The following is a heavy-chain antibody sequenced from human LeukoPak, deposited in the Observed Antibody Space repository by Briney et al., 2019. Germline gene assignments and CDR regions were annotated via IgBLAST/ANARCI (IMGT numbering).Heavy chain of an antibody. D-gene: IGHD3-10*01. CDR1: GYTFTDFY. CDR3: ARDLNYYGSGSFYFDY. J-gene: IGHJ4*02. V-gene: IGHV1-2*02. Sequence: GASVKVSCKASGYTFTDFYMHWLRQAPGQGLEWMGWINPNSGGTDYAQKFQGRVTMTRDTSISTAYMALIRLRSDDTAVYYCARDLNYYGSGSFYFDYWGQGTLVTVSS. CDR2: INPNSGGT.